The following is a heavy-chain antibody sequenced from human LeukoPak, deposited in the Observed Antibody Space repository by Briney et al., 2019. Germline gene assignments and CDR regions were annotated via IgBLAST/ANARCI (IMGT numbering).Heavy chain of an antibody. CDR1: GFTFSSYS. Sequence: GGSLRLSCAASGFTFSSYSMNWVRQAPGKGLEWVSSISSSSSYIYYADSVKGRFTISRDNAKNSLYLQMNSLRAEDTAVYYCARGYCSGGSCFSNWFDPWGQGTLVTVSS. V-gene: IGHV3-21*01. D-gene: IGHD2-15*01. CDR3: ARGYCSGGSCFSNWFDP. CDR2: ISSSSSYI. J-gene: IGHJ5*02.